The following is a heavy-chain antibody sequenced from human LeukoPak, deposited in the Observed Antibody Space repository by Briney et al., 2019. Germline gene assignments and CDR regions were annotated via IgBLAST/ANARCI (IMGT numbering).Heavy chain of an antibody. D-gene: IGHD2-2*01. Sequence: PGGSLRLSCAASGFTFSSYAMSWVRQAPGKGLEWVSAIGGSGGSTYYADSVKGRFTISRDNSKNTLYLQMNSLGAEDTAVYYCAKGAYCSSTSCSVGYWGQGTLVTVSS. V-gene: IGHV3-23*01. CDR3: AKGAYCSSTSCSVGY. CDR2: IGGSGGST. J-gene: IGHJ4*02. CDR1: GFTFSSYA.